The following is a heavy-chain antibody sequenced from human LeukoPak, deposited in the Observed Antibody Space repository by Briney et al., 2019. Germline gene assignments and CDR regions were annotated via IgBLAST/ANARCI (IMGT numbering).Heavy chain of an antibody. CDR1: GFTFSSYA. D-gene: IGHD5-18*01. J-gene: IGHJ4*02. V-gene: IGHV3-23*01. CDR3: ASRDTAMVAFDY. Sequence: GGSLRLSCAASGFTFSSYAMSWVRQAPGKGLEWVSAISGSGGSTYYADSVKGRSTISRDNSKNTLYLQMNSLRAEDTAVYYCASRDTAMVAFDYWGQGTLVTVSS. CDR2: ISGSGGST.